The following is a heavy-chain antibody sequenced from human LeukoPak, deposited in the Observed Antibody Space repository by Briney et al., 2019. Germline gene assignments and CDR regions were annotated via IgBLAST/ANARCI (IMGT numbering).Heavy chain of an antibody. J-gene: IGHJ3*02. CDR2: INPNSGGT. CDR3: ASLDIVVVPAAPGAFDI. CDR1: GYTFTGYY. D-gene: IGHD2-2*01. Sequence: ASVKVSCKASGYTFTGYYMHWVRQAPGQGLEWMGWINPNSGGTNYAQKFQGRVTMTRDTSISTAYMELSRPRSDDTAVYYCASLDIVVVPAAPGAFDIWGQGTMVTVSS. V-gene: IGHV1-2*02.